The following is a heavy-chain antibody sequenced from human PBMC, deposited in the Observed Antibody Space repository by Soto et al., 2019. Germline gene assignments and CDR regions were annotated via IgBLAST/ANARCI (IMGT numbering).Heavy chain of an antibody. D-gene: IGHD1-1*01. CDR3: ARGRYGDY. CDR2: ISAHNGNT. Sequence: QGHLVQSGAEVKKPGASVKVSCKGSGYDFTTYGITWVRQAPGQGLEWMAWISAHNGNTDYAQKLQGRVTVTRDTSTSTAYMELRSVRSDDTAMYYCARGRYGDYWGQGALVTVSS. J-gene: IGHJ4*02. V-gene: IGHV1-18*01. CDR1: GYDFTTYG.